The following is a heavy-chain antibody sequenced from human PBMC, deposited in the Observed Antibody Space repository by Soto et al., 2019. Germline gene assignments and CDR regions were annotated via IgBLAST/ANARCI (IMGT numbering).Heavy chain of an antibody. CDR2: ISYDGSNK. Sequence: QVQLVESGGGVVQPGRSLRLSCAASGFTFSSYAMHWVRQAPGKGLEWVAVISYDGSNKYYADSVKGRFTISRDNSKNTLYLQMNSLRAEDTAVYYCASPFSSGWYGLSYWGQGTLVTVSS. CDR3: ASPFSSGWYGLSY. CDR1: GFTFSSYA. D-gene: IGHD6-19*01. V-gene: IGHV3-30-3*01. J-gene: IGHJ4*02.